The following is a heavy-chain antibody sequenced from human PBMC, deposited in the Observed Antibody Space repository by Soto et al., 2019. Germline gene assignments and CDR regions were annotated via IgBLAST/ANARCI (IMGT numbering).Heavy chain of an antibody. J-gene: IGHJ5*02. Sequence: QVQLQESGPGLVKPSETLSLTCTVSGGSISSYYWSWIRQPAGKGLEWFGRIYTSGGTNYNPSLKSRVTMSVDTSKNQFSLKLSSVTAADTAVYYCARDEWATRAPHVWFDPWGQGTLVTVSS. D-gene: IGHD1-26*01. CDR1: GGSISSYY. CDR2: IYTSGGT. CDR3: ARDEWATRAPHVWFDP. V-gene: IGHV4-4*07.